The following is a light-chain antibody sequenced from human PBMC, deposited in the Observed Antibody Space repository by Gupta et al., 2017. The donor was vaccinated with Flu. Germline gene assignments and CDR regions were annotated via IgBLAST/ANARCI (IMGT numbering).Light chain of an antibody. CDR1: QGISAW. Sequence: PSSVSASVGDTVTITCRASQGISAWLAWYQQKPGKAPKLLMSAASRVESGVPTRFSGSGSGTDFTLTISRLQPEDFATYYCQRTDNFPWTFGQGTKVEIK. CDR2: AAS. J-gene: IGKJ1*01. V-gene: IGKV1-12*01. CDR3: QRTDNFPWT.